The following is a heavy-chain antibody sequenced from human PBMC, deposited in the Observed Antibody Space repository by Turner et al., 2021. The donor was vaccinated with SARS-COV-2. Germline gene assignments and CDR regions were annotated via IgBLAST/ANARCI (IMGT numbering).Heavy chain of an antibody. Sequence: QVQLQESGPGLVKPSETLSLTCTVAGGSISSSSSFWGWIRQPPTKELEWMGSIYYSGTTYYNPSLKSRVSLSIDPSKNQFSLNLTSVTAADTALFYCARQAAGQGLDYWGRGILVTVSS. CDR3: ARQAAGQGLDY. CDR1: GGSISSSSSF. D-gene: IGHD3-10*01. V-gene: IGHV4-39*01. J-gene: IGHJ4*02. CDR2: IYYSGTT.